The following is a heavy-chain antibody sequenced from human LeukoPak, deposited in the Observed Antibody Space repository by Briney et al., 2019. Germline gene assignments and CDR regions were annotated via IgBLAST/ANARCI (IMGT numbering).Heavy chain of an antibody. V-gene: IGHV3-15*01. CDR3: TTEFKELGSFFYFYYMDV. Sequence: PGGSLRISCTASGCTFSNAGMNWVRQAPGKGLEWVGRIKTKSEGGTTDYAAPAKGRFTISRDDSKNALFLQMDSLKSDDTAMYYCTTEFKELGSFFYFYYMDVWGTGTTVTISS. CDR2: IKTKSEGGTT. CDR1: GCTFSNAG. D-gene: IGHD3-10*01. J-gene: IGHJ6*03.